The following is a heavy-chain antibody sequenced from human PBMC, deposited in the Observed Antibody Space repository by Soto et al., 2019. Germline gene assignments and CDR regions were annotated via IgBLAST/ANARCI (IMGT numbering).Heavy chain of an antibody. Sequence: GGSLRLSCAAPGFTFSDYYMSWIRQAPGKGLEWVSYISSSGSTIYYADSVKGRFTISGDNAKNSLYLQMNSLRAEDTAVYYCARVNQASGYRPDFYGMDVWGQGTTVTVSS. CDR3: ARVNQASGYRPDFYGMDV. CDR2: ISSSGSTI. D-gene: IGHD1-1*01. V-gene: IGHV3-11*01. J-gene: IGHJ6*02. CDR1: GFTFSDYY.